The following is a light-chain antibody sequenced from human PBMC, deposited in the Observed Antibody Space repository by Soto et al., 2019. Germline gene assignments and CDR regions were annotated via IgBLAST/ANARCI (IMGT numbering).Light chain of an antibody. CDR3: QQSYSTFWT. J-gene: IGKJ1*01. V-gene: IGKV1-39*01. CDR2: AAS. Sequence: DIQMTQSPSTLSGSVGDRFTITCRASQTISSWLAWYQQKQGKXPKXXIYAASSLQSGVPSRFSGSGSGTDGTLTISSLQPEDGETYDGQQSYSTFWTFGQGTKVDIK. CDR1: QTISSW.